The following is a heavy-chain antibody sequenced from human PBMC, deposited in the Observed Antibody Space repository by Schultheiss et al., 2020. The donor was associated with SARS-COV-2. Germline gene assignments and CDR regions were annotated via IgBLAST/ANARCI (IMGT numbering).Heavy chain of an antibody. V-gene: IGHV1-2*02. Sequence: ASVKVSCKASGGTFSSYAISWVRQAPGQGLEWMGWVIPKSGGTTYAQKFQGRVTMSRDTSISTVYVELSRLGSDDTAMYYCARKRAVIVTPGLDYWGQGTLVTGSS. D-gene: IGHD4-17*01. CDR2: VIPKSGGT. J-gene: IGHJ4*02. CDR1: GGTFSSYA. CDR3: ARKRAVIVTPGLDY.